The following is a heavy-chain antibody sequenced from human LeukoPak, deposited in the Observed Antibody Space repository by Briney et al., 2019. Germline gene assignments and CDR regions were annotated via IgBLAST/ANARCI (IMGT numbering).Heavy chain of an antibody. CDR2: MNPNSGNT. CDR1: GYTFTSYD. V-gene: IGHV1-8*03. J-gene: IGHJ4*02. CDR3: ARGSAGYSYSSSSGMGFDY. D-gene: IGHD6-6*01. Sequence: ASVKVSCKASGYTFTSYDINWVRQATGQGLEWMGWMNPNSGNTGYAQKFQGRVTITRNTSISTAYMELSSLRSEDTAVYYCARGSAGYSYSSSSGMGFDYWGQGTLVTVSS.